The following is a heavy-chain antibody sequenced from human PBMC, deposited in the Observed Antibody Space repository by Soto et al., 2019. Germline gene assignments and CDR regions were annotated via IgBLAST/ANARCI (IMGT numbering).Heavy chain of an antibody. CDR1: GFTITDYY. V-gene: IGHV3-11*01. J-gene: IGHJ6*02. Sequence: PGGSLRLSCGASGFTITDYYMSWIRQAPGKGLEWVSHISSVGTTTYYADSVKGRFSISMGNAKNSLYLQMNSLRAEDTAVYYCARDQEGSGSHWLGYNYYAMDVWGQGTTVTVSS. CDR3: ARDQEGSGSHWLGYNYYAMDV. CDR2: ISSVGTTT. D-gene: IGHD3-10*01.